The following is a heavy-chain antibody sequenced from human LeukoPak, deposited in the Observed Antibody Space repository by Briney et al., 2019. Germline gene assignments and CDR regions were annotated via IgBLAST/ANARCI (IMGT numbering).Heavy chain of an antibody. CDR1: DGSISSSTYY. CDR3: ARWDDSAWAFGN. CDR2: IYYSGST. V-gene: IGHV4-39*07. J-gene: IGHJ4*02. D-gene: IGHD6-19*01. Sequence: ASETLSLTCTVSDGSISSSTYYWGWIRQPPGKGLEWIGSIYYSGSTYYNPPLNSRLTISKDTSKNQLSLKLTSVTAADTAVYYCARWDDSAWAFGNWGPGTLVTVSS.